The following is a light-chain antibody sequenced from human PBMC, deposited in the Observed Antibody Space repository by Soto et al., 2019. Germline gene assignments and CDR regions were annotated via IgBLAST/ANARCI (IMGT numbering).Light chain of an antibody. CDR3: QQYNSKST. CDR2: TAS. V-gene: IGKV1-5*03. CDR1: QSISSW. J-gene: IGKJ1*01. Sequence: DIQMTQSPSTLSAPVGDSVTITCRASQSISSWLAWYKQKPGKAPKLLIYTASNLESGVPSRFRGSGSGTEFTLTITSLKPDDFATYYCQQYNSKSTFGQGTKVDIK.